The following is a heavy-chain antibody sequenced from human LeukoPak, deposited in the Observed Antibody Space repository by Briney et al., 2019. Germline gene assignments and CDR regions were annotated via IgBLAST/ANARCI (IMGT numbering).Heavy chain of an antibody. Sequence: WASVKVSCKASGYTFTGYYMHWVRQAPGQGLEWMGWINPNSGGTNYAQKFQGRVTMTRDTSISTAYMELSRLRSDDTAVYYCAREGVLLWFGEPSNWFDPWGQGTLVTVSS. V-gene: IGHV1-2*02. CDR1: GYTFTGYY. J-gene: IGHJ5*02. CDR2: INPNSGGT. D-gene: IGHD3-10*01. CDR3: AREGVLLWFGEPSNWFDP.